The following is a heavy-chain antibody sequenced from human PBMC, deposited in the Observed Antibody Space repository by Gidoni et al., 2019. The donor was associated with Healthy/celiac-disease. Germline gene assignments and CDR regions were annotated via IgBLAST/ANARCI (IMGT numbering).Heavy chain of an antibody. CDR3: ARDPTYYDILTGYREGAFDI. CDR1: GGSFSVYY. V-gene: IGHV4-34*01. J-gene: IGHJ3*02. Sequence: VHLRRWAPGRLKPWEPLPPPAPSMGGSFSVYYGGWIRQPPGKGLEWIGEINHSGSTNYNPSLKSRVTISVDTSKNQFSLKLSSVTAADTAVYYCARDPTYYDILTGYREGAFDIWGQGTMVTVSS. D-gene: IGHD3-9*01. CDR2: INHSGST.